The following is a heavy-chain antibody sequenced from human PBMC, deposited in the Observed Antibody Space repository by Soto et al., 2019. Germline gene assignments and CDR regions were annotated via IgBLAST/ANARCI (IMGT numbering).Heavy chain of an antibody. CDR3: ASFNTYYDILTCYSPKYYFDY. CDR2: IIPILGIA. D-gene: IGHD3-9*01. J-gene: IGHJ4*02. Sequence: QVQLVQSGAEVKKPGSSVKVSCKASGGTFSSYTISWVRQAPGQGLEWMGRIIPILGIAHYAQKFQGRVTITADKTTSTVYMELSSLRSEDTAVYYCASFNTYYDILTCYSPKYYFDYWGQGALVTVSS. CDR1: GGTFSSYT. V-gene: IGHV1-69*02.